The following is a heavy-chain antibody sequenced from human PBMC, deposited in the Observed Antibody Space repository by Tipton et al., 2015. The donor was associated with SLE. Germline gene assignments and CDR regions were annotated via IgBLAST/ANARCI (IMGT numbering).Heavy chain of an antibody. CDR3: ARDGGAVAPFDY. J-gene: IGHJ4*02. V-gene: IGHV1-46*01. CDR1: GYTFTRHY. CDR2: INPSGGGP. D-gene: IGHD3-16*01. Sequence: QSGAEVKKPGASVKVSCKASGYTFTRHYMHWVRQAPGQGLEWMGIINPSGGGPDYAQNFQGRVTMTRDTSTSTVYMELRSLRSDDTAVYYCARDGGAVAPFDYWGQGTLVTVSS.